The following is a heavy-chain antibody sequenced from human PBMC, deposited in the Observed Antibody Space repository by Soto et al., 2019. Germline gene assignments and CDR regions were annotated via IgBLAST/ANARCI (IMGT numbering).Heavy chain of an antibody. Sequence: EVQLVESGGGLVKPGGSLRLSCAASGFTFSDYSINWVRQAPGKGLVWVSSIGSISSSSHYADSVEGRFTISRDNGRNAVFLQMSSLRVEDACIYYCVRGPRKDYGTYVLFYYHGMDVWGQGTTVSVSS. J-gene: IGHJ6*02. V-gene: IGHV3-21*01. CDR3: VRGPRKDYGTYVLFYYHGMDV. D-gene: IGHD4-4*01. CDR2: IGSISSSS. CDR1: GFTFSDYS.